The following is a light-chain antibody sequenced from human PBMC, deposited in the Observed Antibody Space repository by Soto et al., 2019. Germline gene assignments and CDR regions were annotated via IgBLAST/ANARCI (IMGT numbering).Light chain of an antibody. V-gene: IGKV3-11*01. J-gene: IGKJ4*01. CDR3: QHSSNWPS. Sequence: EIVLTQSPATLSLCPGERATLSCRASQSVSSYLAWYQQKPGQAPRLLIYDASNRATGIPARFSGSGSGTEFTLTISSLEPEYFAVYYCQHSSNWPSLGGGSKVDIK. CDR1: QSVSSY. CDR2: DAS.